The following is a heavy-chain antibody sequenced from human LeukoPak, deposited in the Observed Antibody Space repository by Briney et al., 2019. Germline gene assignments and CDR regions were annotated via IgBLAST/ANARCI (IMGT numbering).Heavy chain of an antibody. D-gene: IGHD4-23*01. CDR2: FSGSGGST. CDR3: AGGRVRWPSLIWFDP. CDR1: GFTFSSYA. V-gene: IGHV3-23*01. J-gene: IGHJ5*02. Sequence: GGSLRLSCAASGFTFSSYAMSWVRQAPGKGLECISGFSGSGGSTFYADSVKGRFTISRDNSKNTLYLQMNSLRAEDTAVYYCAGGRVRWPSLIWFDPWGQGTLVTVSS.